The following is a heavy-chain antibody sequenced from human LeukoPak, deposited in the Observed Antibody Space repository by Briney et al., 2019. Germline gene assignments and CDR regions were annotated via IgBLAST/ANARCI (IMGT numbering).Heavy chain of an antibody. CDR2: ISSSSSTI. CDR3: AREQPGRY. CDR1: GFTFGSYS. J-gene: IGHJ4*02. V-gene: IGHV3-48*01. Sequence: GGSLRLSCAASGFTFGSYSMNWVRQAPGKGLEWVSYISSSSSTIYYADSVKGRFTISRDNAKNSLYLQMNSLRAEDTAVYYCAREQPGRYWGQGTLVTVSS. D-gene: IGHD6-13*01.